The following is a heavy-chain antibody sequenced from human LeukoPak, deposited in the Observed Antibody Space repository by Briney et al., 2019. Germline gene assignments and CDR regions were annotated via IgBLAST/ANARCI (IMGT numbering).Heavy chain of an antibody. V-gene: IGHV4-31*03. CDR2: IYYSGST. D-gene: IGHD6-13*01. CDR1: GGSISSGGYY. J-gene: IGHJ4*02. Sequence: SETLSLTCTVSGGSISSGGYYWSWIRQHPGKGLEWIGYIYYSGSTYYNPSLKSRVTISVDTSKNQFSLKLSSVTAADTAVYYCARSDEQQLYNGYWGQGTLVTVSS. CDR3: ARSDEQQLYNGY.